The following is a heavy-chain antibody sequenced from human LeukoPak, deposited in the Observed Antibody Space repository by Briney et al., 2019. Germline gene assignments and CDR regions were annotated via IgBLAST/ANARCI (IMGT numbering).Heavy chain of an antibody. J-gene: IGHJ6*04. CDR3: ARERAARVATYYYYGMDV. Sequence: SETLSLTCTVSGGSISSYYWSWIRQPPGKGLEWIGEINHSGSTNYNPSLKSRVTISVDTSKNQFSLKLSSVTAADTAVYYCARERAARVATYYYYGMDVWGKGTTVTVSS. CDR1: GGSISSYY. V-gene: IGHV4-34*01. D-gene: IGHD5-12*01. CDR2: INHSGST.